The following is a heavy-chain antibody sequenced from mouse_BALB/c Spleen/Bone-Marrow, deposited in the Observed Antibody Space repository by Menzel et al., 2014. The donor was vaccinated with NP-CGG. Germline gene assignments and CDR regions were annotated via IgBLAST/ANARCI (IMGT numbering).Heavy chain of an antibody. CDR1: GYTFTDYW. Sequence: QVQLQQSGAELVMPGASVKMSCKASGYTFTDYWMHWVKQRPGQGLEWIGAIDTSDSYTSYNQKFKGKATLTVDESSSTAYMQLSSLTSEDSAVYYCARWPYGSSQYFDYWGQGTTLTVSS. V-gene: IGHV1-69*01. CDR3: ARWPYGSSQYFDY. CDR2: IDTSDSYT. J-gene: IGHJ2*01. D-gene: IGHD1-1*01.